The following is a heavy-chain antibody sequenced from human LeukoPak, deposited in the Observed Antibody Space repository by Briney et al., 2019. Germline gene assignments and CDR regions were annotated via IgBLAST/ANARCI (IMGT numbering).Heavy chain of an antibody. CDR2: INSDESST. CDR1: GFTFSSYW. Sequence: GGSLRLSCAASGFTFSSYWMYWVRQAPGKGLVSVSRINSDESSTSYADSVKGRFAISRDNAKNTLYLQMSSLRIEDTAVYYCTRVQAGRSGLMDVWGRGTTVTVSS. J-gene: IGHJ6*02. D-gene: IGHD2-8*02. V-gene: IGHV3-74*01. CDR3: TRVQAGRSGLMDV.